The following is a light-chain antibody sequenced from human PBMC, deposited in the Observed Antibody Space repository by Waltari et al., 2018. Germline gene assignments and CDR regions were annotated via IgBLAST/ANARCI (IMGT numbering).Light chain of an antibody. CDR3: SSYTSSSTVV. CDR1: SSDVGGYAY. J-gene: IGLJ2*01. V-gene: IGLV2-14*01. Sequence: QSALTQPASVSGSPGQSIPISCTGTSSDVGGYAYVSWYQQHPGKAPKLMIFEVSNRPSGVSNRFSGSKSGNTASLTISGLLAEDEADYYCSSYTSSSTVVFGGGTKVTVL. CDR2: EVS.